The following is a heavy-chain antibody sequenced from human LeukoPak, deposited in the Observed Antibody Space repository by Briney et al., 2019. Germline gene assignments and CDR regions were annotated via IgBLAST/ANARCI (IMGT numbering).Heavy chain of an antibody. CDR2: IIPILGIA. D-gene: IGHD3-3*01. CDR3: ARGKGEWLLSYYFDY. CDR1: GGTFSSYA. Sequence: SVKVSCKASGGTFSSYAVSWVRQAPGQGLEWMGRIIPILGIANYAQKFQGRVTITTDKSTSTAYMELSSLRSEDTAVYYCARGKGEWLLSYYFDYWGQGTLVTVSS. J-gene: IGHJ4*02. V-gene: IGHV1-69*04.